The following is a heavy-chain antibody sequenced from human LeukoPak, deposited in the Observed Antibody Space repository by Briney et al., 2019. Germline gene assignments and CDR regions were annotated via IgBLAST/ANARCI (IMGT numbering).Heavy chain of an antibody. CDR2: INHSGST. CDR1: GFTFSSYW. V-gene: IGHV4-34*01. Sequence: GSLRLSCAASGFTFSSYWMSWIRQPPGKGLEWIGEINHSGSTDYNPSLKSRVTISVDTSKNQFSLKLSSVTAADTAVYYCARNTGSWGHYYYYMDVWGKGTTVTVSS. J-gene: IGHJ6*03. D-gene: IGHD7-27*01. CDR3: ARNTGSWGHYYYYMDV.